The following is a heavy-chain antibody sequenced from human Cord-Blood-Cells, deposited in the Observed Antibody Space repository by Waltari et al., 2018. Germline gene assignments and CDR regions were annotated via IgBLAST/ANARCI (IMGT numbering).Heavy chain of an antibody. D-gene: IGHD3-16*01. J-gene: IGHJ4*02. CDR1: GFTFSSYA. Sequence: QVQLVESGGGVVQPGRSLRLSCAASGFTFSSYAMHWVRQAPGKGLGWVGVISYDGSNKYYADSVKGRFTISRDNSKNTLYLQMNSLRAEDTAVYYCARDLRRGFDYWGQGTLVTVSS. CDR2: ISYDGSNK. V-gene: IGHV3-30-3*01. CDR3: ARDLRRGFDY.